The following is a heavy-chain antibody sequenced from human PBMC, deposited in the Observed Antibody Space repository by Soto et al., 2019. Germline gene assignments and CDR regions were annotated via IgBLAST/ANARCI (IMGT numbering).Heavy chain of an antibody. Sequence: GGSLRLSCAASGFIFSTYAMNWVRQAPGKGLEWVSAICSSGDSAYYAESVRGRFTISRDNSINTLYLQMRSLRPEDTAVYYCAHPRGYGVFDAVDIWGQGTMVTVSS. D-gene: IGHD4-17*01. CDR1: GFIFSTYA. CDR2: ICSSGDSA. J-gene: IGHJ3*02. V-gene: IGHV3-23*01. CDR3: AHPRGYGVFDAVDI.